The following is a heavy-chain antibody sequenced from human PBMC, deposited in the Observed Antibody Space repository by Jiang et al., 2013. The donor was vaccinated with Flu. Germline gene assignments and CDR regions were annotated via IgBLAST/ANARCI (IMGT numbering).Heavy chain of an antibody. D-gene: IGHD5-18*01. V-gene: IGHV1-58*01. CDR3: ARATRDVYSAMVEVFGY. CDR1: GYTFTSSA. Sequence: SGAEVKKPGASVKVSCKASGYTFTSSAVQWVRQARGQRLEWIGWIVVGSGNTNYAQKFQERVTITRDMSTSTAYMELSSLRSEDTAVYYCARATRDVYSAMVEVFGYWGQGTLVTVSS. CDR2: IVVGSGNT. J-gene: IGHJ4*02.